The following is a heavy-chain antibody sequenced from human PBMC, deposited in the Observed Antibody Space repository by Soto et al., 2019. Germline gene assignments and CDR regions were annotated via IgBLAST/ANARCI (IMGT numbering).Heavy chain of an antibody. CDR3: ARTLYSNEIDY. CDR2: IVVGSGNT. V-gene: IGHV1-58*01. CDR1: GFTFTSSA. Sequence: SVKVSCKASGFTFTSSAVQWVRQARGQRLEWIGWIVVGSGNTNYNPSLKSRVTISVDTSKNQFSLKLSSVTAADTAVYYCARTLYSNEIDYWGQGTLVTVSS. D-gene: IGHD4-4*01. J-gene: IGHJ4*02.